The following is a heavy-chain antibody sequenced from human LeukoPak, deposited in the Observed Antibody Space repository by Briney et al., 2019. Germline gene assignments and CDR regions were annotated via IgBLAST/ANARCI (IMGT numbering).Heavy chain of an antibody. CDR1: GYTFTSYT. D-gene: IGHD2-2*01. CDR3: ASGVTGRYCSSTSCHWRAWFDP. V-gene: IGHV1-69*13. Sequence: ASVKVSCKASGYTFTSYTISWVRQAPGQGLEWMGGIIPIFGTANYAQKFQGRVTITADESTSTAYMELSSLRSEDTAVYYCASGVTGRYCSSTSCHWRAWFDPWGQGTLVTVSS. CDR2: IIPIFGTA. J-gene: IGHJ5*02.